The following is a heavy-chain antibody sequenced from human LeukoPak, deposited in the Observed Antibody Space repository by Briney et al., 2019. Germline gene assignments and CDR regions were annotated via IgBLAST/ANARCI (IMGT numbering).Heavy chain of an antibody. V-gene: IGHV3-30*04. D-gene: IGHD4-17*01. CDR1: GFTFSSYA. Sequence: PGRSLRLSCAASGFTFSSYAMHWVRQAPGKGLEWVAVISYDGSNKYYADSVKGRFTISRDISKNTLYLQMNSLRAEDTAVYYCARGDNILITVTTSLGILDYWGQGTLVTVSS. CDR3: ARGDNILITVTTSLGILDY. J-gene: IGHJ4*02. CDR2: ISYDGSNK.